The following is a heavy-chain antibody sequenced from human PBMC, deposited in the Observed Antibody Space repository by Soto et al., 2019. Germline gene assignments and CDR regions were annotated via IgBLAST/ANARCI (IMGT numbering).Heavy chain of an antibody. CDR3: AQHVYCRGGSCHYDAFDI. J-gene: IGHJ3*02. V-gene: IGHV3-23*01. CDR1: GFIFGNYM. D-gene: IGHD2-15*01. Sequence: EVQLLESGGGLVQPGASLRLSCAVSGFIFGNYMMTWVRQAPGKGLEWVSTIRDSGDSTYYADSVKGRFTISRDNFKNTLYLQQDSLGAEDTAVYYCAQHVYCRGGSCHYDAFDIRGQGAMVTVSS. CDR2: IRDSGDST.